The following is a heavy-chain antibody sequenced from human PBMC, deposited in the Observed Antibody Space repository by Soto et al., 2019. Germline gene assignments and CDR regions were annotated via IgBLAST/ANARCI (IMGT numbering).Heavy chain of an antibody. CDR1: GGSISSGGYS. J-gene: IGHJ6*02. Sequence: SETLSLTCAVSGGSISSGGYSWSWIRQPPGKGLEWIGYIYYSGTTSYNPSLNSRVTMSVDTSKNQFSLKVNSVTAADTAVYYCAREIMITFGGLIAPAYAMDVWGQGTTVTVSS. CDR2: IYYSGTT. CDR3: AREIMITFGGLIAPAYAMDV. D-gene: IGHD3-16*02. V-gene: IGHV4-61*08.